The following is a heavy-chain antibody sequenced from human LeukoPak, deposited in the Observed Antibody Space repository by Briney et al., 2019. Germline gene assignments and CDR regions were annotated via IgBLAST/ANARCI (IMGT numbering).Heavy chain of an antibody. CDR2: IYPSGST. CDR1: GGSISSYY. J-gene: IGHJ4*02. D-gene: IGHD1-26*01. V-gene: IGHV4-4*07. CDR3: ARKNSGSYREFDY. Sequence: SETLSLTCTVSGGSISSYYWTWIRQPAGKGLEWIGRIYPSGSTNYNPSLKSRVTMSVDTSKNQFSLKLGSVTAADTAVYYCARKNSGSYREFDYWGQGTLVTVSS.